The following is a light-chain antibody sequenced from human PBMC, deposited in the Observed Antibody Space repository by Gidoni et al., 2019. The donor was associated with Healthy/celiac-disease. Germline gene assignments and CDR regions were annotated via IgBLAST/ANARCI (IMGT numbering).Light chain of an antibody. CDR3: QQRSNWYT. Sequence: VLTQSPATLSLSPGERSTLSCRASQSVSSYLAWYQQKPGKAPRLLIYDASNRATGIPARFSGSGSGTDFTLTISSLEPEDFAVYYCQQRSNWYTFGQGTKLEIK. V-gene: IGKV3-11*01. J-gene: IGKJ2*01. CDR2: DAS. CDR1: QSVSSY.